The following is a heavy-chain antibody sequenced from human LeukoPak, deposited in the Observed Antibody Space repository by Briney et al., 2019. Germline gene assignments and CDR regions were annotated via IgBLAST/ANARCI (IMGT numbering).Heavy chain of an antibody. CDR2: IDPSDSYT. D-gene: IGHD2-21*02. V-gene: IGHV5-10-1*01. CDR3: ARQSRGGAYDSSVVLGI. CDR1: GYSFSTYW. Sequence: RGESLKISCRGSGYSFSTYWITWVRQMAGKGLEWMGRIDPSDSYTNYSPSFQGHVTISVDKSISTAYLQWGSLKASDTAMYYCARQSRGGAYDSSVVLGIWGQGTLITVSS. J-gene: IGHJ4*02.